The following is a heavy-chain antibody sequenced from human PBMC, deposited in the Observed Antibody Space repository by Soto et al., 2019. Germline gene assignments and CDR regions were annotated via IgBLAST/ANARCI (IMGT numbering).Heavy chain of an antibody. V-gene: IGHV1-2*02. J-gene: IGHJ4*02. D-gene: IGHD5-12*01. CDR1: GPTFIAYY. CDR2: IDPKSGGT. Sequence: PLVQSGAEVKKPGASVRVSCKTSGPTFIAYYIHWVRQAPGQGLEWMGWIDPKSGGTTYEQKFRGRVTMTRDTSINTASMDLNRLTSDATAVYYCARVSVDVPEWGQGTLITVAS. CDR3: ARVSVDVPE.